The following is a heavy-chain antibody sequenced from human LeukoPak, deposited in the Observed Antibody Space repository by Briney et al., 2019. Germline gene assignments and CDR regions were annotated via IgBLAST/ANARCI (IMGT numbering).Heavy chain of an antibody. J-gene: IGHJ4*02. Sequence: SETLSLTCAVYGGSFRGYYWSWIRQPPGKGLEWIGEINHSGSTNYNPSLKSRVTISVDTSKNQFSLKLSSVTAADTAVYYCARPYRPYDSSGYYYGFDYWGQGTLVTVSS. D-gene: IGHD3-22*01. CDR3: ARPYRPYDSSGYYYGFDY. V-gene: IGHV4-34*01. CDR1: GGSFRGYY. CDR2: INHSGST.